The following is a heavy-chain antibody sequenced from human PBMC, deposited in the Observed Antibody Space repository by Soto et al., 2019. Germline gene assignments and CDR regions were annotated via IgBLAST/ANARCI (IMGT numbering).Heavy chain of an antibody. Sequence: SETLSLTCTVSGGSISGYYWSWIRQPPGKGLEWIGNVYYSGGAKYNPSVKRRVSISVDTSKNQFSLNLSSVTAADTAVYYCTRDGDGRMTTNPYYYYGMDVWGPGITVTV. D-gene: IGHD2-21*02. CDR2: VYYSGGA. V-gene: IGHV4-59*01. J-gene: IGHJ6*02. CDR3: TRDGDGRMTTNPYYYYGMDV. CDR1: GGSISGYY.